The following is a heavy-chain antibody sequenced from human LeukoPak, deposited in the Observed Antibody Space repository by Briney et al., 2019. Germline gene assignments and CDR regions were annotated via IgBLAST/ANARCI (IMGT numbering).Heavy chain of an antibody. J-gene: IGHJ4*02. CDR3: VRESRPGGAMGLYHNLDY. CDR2: IKEDGTEK. V-gene: IGHV3-7*01. D-gene: IGHD1-1*01. CDR1: GFTFTTYA. Sequence: GGSLRLSCAISGFTFTTYAMSWVRQAPGKGLEWVANIKEDGTEKNLVDSVKGRFTISRDNTKNLLFREMNNLRGDDTAIYYCVRESRPGGAMGLYHNLDYWGQGTLVAVSS.